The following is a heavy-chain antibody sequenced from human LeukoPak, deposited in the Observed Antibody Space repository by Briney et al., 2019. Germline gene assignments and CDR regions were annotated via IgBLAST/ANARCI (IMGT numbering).Heavy chain of an antibody. CDR2: INHSGST. V-gene: IGHV4-34*01. J-gene: IGHJ4*02. D-gene: IGHD5-18*01. CDR1: GGSYSGYY. Sequence: SETLSLTCAVYGGSYSGYYWSWIRQPPGKGLEWIGEINHSGSTNYNPSLKSRVTISVDTSKNQFSLKLSSVTAADTAVYYCARGRGKWIQLWLSWGQGTLVTVSS. CDR3: ARGRGKWIQLWLS.